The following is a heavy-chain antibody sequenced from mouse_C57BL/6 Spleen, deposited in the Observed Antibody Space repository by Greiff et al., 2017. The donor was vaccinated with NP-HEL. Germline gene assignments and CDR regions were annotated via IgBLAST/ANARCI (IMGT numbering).Heavy chain of an antibody. V-gene: IGHV1-9*01. CDR2: ILPGSGST. D-gene: IGHD4-1*01. Sequence: QVQLQQSGAELMKPGASVKLSCKATGYTFTGYWIEWVKQRPGHGLEWIGEILPGSGSTNYNEKFKGKATFTADPSSNTAYMQLRSLTTEDSAIYYCASGLGYYFDYWGQGTTLTVSS. CDR3: ASGLGYYFDY. J-gene: IGHJ2*01. CDR1: GYTFTGYW.